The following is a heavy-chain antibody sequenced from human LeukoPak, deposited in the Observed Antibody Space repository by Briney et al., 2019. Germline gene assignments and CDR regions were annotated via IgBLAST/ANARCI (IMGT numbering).Heavy chain of an antibody. J-gene: IGHJ4*02. CDR2: IIPILGTA. CDR1: GGTFSSYA. CDR3: ARDYITIFGVVITHFDY. Sequence: GSSVKVSCKASGGTFSSYAISWVRQAPGQGLEWMGRIIPILGTANYAQKFQGRVTITADKSTSTAYMELSSLRSEDTAVYYCARDYITIFGVVITHFDYWGQGTLVTVSS. V-gene: IGHV1-69*04. D-gene: IGHD3-3*01.